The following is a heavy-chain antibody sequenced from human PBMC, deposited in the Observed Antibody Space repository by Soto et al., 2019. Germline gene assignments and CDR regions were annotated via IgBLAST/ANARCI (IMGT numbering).Heavy chain of an antibody. CDR1: GYTFISYG. CDR2: ISAYNGNT. CDR3: ARDSGRITMIVVVTGAFDI. D-gene: IGHD3-22*01. Sequence: ASVKVSCKASGYTFISYGISWVRQAPGQGLEWMGWISAYNGNTNYAQKLQGRVTMTTDASTSTAYMELRSLRSDDTAVYYCARDSGRITMIVVVTGAFDIWGQGTMVTVSS. V-gene: IGHV1-18*04. J-gene: IGHJ3*02.